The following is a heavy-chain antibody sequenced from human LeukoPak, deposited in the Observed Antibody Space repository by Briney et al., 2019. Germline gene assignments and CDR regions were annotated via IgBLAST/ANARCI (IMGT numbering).Heavy chain of an antibody. D-gene: IGHD3-16*02. Sequence: ASVKVSCKASGYTFTSYAMHWVRQAPGQRLEWMGWINAGNGNTKYSQEFQGRVTITRDTSASTAYMELSSLRSEDMAVYYCARDRVWGSYRPSYYFGYWGQGTLVTVSS. CDR2: INAGNGNT. J-gene: IGHJ4*02. CDR1: GYTFTSYA. CDR3: ARDRVWGSYRPSYYFGY. V-gene: IGHV1-3*03.